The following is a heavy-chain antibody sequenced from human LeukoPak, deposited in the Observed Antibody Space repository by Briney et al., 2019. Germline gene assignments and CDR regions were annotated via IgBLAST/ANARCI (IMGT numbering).Heavy chain of an antibody. CDR2: IWYDGSNK. V-gene: IGHV3-33*08. J-gene: IGHJ6*02. CDR3: ARDPYYGSGSYYYYYYYYGMDV. Sequence: GGSLRLSCAASGFTFSSYAMSWVRQAPGKGLEWVAVIWYDGSNKYYADSVKGRFTISRDNSKNTLYLQMNSLRAEDTAVYYCARDPYYGSGSYYYYYYYYGMDVWGQGTTVTVSS. CDR1: GFTFSSYA. D-gene: IGHD3-10*01.